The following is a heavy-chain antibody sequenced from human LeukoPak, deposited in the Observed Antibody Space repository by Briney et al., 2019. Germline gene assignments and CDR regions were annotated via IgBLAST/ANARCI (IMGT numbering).Heavy chain of an antibody. V-gene: IGHV3-30*18. J-gene: IGHJ4*02. Sequence: GRSLRLFCAASGFTFSSYGMHWVRQAPGKGLEWVAVISHDGSNKYYADSVKGRFTISRDNSKNTLYLQMSSLRADDTAVYYCAKEHYYETSALPGEYWGQGTLVTVSP. CDR1: GFTFSSYG. D-gene: IGHD3-22*01. CDR3: AKEHYYETSALPGEY. CDR2: ISHDGSNK.